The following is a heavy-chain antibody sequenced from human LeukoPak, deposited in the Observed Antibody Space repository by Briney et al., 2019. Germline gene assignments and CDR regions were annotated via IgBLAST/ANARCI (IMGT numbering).Heavy chain of an antibody. D-gene: IGHD5-12*01. V-gene: IGHV3-30*04. CDR3: ATGDIVATILPDY. CDR2: ISYDGSNK. CDR1: GFTFRSYA. J-gene: IGHJ4*02. Sequence: GRSLRLSCAASGFTFRSYAMHWVRQAPGKGLEWVAVISYDGSNKYYADSVKGRFTISRDNSKNTLYLQMNSLRAEDTAVYYCATGDIVATILPDYWGQGTLVTVSS.